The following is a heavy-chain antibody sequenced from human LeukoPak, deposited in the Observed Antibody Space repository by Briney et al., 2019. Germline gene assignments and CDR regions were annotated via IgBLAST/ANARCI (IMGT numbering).Heavy chain of an antibody. D-gene: IGHD5-24*01. CDR2: IIPIFGTA. CDR1: GGTSSSYA. CDR3: ARGDGYNYFDY. V-gene: IGHV1-69*05. J-gene: IGHJ4*02. Sequence: SVKVSCKASGGTSSSYAISWVRQAPGQGLEWMGRIIPIFGTANYAQKFQGRVTITTDESTSTAYMELSSLRSEDTAVYYCARGDGYNYFDYWGQGTLVTVSS.